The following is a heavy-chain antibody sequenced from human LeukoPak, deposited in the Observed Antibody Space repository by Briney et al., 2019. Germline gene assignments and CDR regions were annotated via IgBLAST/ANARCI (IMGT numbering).Heavy chain of an antibody. Sequence: SETLSLTCTVSGGSISSYYWTWIRQPPGKGLEWIGSIYYSGSTYYNPSLKSRVTISVDTSKNQFSLKLSSVTAADTAVYYCARQAVYYYYYMDVWGKGTTVTISS. V-gene: IGHV4-59*05. D-gene: IGHD6-19*01. CDR3: ARQAVYYYYYMDV. J-gene: IGHJ6*03. CDR1: GGSISSYY. CDR2: IYYSGST.